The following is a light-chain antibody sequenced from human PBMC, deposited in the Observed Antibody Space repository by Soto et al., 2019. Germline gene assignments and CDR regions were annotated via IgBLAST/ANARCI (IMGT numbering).Light chain of an antibody. CDR1: QSVSSY. CDR3: QQRSNWHLT. J-gene: IGKJ4*01. Sequence: EIVLTQSPATLSLSPGERATLSCRASQSVSSYLAWYQQKPGQAPRLLIYDASNRATGVPARFSGSGSGTAFTLTISSLEPEDFAVYYCQQRSNWHLTFGGGTKVDIK. V-gene: IGKV3-11*01. CDR2: DAS.